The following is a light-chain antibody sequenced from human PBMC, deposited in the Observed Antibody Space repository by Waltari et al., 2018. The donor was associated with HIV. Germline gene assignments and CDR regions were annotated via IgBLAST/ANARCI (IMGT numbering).Light chain of an antibody. V-gene: IGLV3-9*01. CDR1: YIGTKR. CDR2: ADR. J-gene: IGLJ2*01. CDR3: QLWDSSTVI. Sequence: SYEVTQSLSVSVALGQTAKITCGGTYIGTKRGHWYQPKPGQAPVLVIYADRGRPSGVPDRFSGSSSGNTATLTISGVQSGDEADYYCQLWDSSTVIFGGGTKLTVL.